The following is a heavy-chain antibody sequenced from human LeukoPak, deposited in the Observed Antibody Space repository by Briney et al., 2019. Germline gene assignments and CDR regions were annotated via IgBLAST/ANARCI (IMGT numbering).Heavy chain of an antibody. Sequence: GGSLRLSCAASGFTFSSYSMNWVRQAPGKGLEWVSSISSSSNYIYYADSVKCRFTISRDNAKNSLYLQMNSLRAEDTAVYYCAQNFYDSSGLYFDYWGQGTLVTVSS. D-gene: IGHD3-22*01. V-gene: IGHV3-21*01. CDR2: ISSSSNYI. CDR1: GFTFSSYS. J-gene: IGHJ4*02. CDR3: AQNFYDSSGLYFDY.